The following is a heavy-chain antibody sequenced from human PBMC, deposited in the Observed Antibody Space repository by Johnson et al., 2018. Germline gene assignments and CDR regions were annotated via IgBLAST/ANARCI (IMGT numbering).Heavy chain of an antibody. V-gene: IGHV3-15*07. CDR2: IKSKTDGGTT. J-gene: IGHJ3*02. CDR3: TTDFGIMVRSLDAFDI. CDR1: GFTFSNAW. Sequence: VQLVESGGGLVKPGGSLRLSCAASGFTFSNAWMNWVRQAPGKGLEWVGRIKSKTDGGTTDYAAPVKGRFTISRDDSKNTLYLQMNSLKTEDTAVYYFTTDFGIMVRSLDAFDIWGQVTMVTVSS. D-gene: IGHD3-10*01.